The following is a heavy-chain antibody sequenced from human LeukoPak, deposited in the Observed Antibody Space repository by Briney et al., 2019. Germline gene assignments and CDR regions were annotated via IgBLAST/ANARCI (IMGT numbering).Heavy chain of an antibody. CDR1: GGSISSSSYY. CDR3: ARGRGQLWFSNTLDY. J-gene: IGHJ4*02. V-gene: IGHV4-39*01. D-gene: IGHD5-18*01. Sequence: SETLSLTCTVSGGSISSSSYYWGWIRQPPGKGLEWIGSIYYSGSTHYNPSLKSRVTISVDTSKNQFSLKLSSVTAADTAVYYCARGRGQLWFSNTLDYWGQGTLVTVSS. CDR2: IYYSGST.